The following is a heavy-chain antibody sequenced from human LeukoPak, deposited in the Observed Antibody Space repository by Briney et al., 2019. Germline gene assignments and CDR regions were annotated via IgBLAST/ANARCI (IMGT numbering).Heavy chain of an antibody. D-gene: IGHD2-2*01. CDR2: ISANAVST. CDR1: RFTFSSYT. CDR3: ASMPSTEIYYFYYMDV. V-gene: IGHV3-23*01. Sequence: GESLRLSCADSRFTFSSYTMNWVRQPPGEGLEWFSGISANAVSTYYADSVKGRFTISRDNSKNTLYLHMDRLGTEDTAVYYCASMPSTEIYYFYYMDVWGKGTTVTVSS. J-gene: IGHJ6*03.